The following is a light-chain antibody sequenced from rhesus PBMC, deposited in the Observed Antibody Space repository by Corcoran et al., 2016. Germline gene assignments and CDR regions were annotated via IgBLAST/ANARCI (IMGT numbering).Light chain of an antibody. V-gene: IGKV1-25*01. CDR2: EAS. Sequence: DIQMTQSPSSLSASVGDRVTFTCRASQGITNDVAWYQQKPGETPKLLIYEASSLQSGIPSRFSGSGSGKDFTLPISSLLAEDSATYYCQHYNTFPLTFGPGTKLDIK. CDR3: QHYNTFPLT. CDR1: QGITND. J-gene: IGKJ3*01.